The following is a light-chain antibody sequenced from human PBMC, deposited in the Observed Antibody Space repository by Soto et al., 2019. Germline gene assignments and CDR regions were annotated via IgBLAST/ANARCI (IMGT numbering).Light chain of an antibody. CDR1: STDAGGYDY. V-gene: IGLV2-14*01. Sequence: QSVLTQPASVSGSPGQSISISCTGSSTDAGGYDYVSWYQHHPGAVPKLLIYEVKNRPSGVSYRFSGSKSGSTASLTISGLQAEDEADYYCSSYTRSNSLVFGGGTKVTVL. CDR2: EVK. J-gene: IGLJ3*02. CDR3: SSYTRSNSLV.